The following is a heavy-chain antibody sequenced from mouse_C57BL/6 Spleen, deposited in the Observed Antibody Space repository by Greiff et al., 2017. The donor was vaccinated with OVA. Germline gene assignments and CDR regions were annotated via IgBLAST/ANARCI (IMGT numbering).Heavy chain of an antibody. Sequence: VQLQESGAELVKPGASVKISCKASGYAFSSYWMNWVKQRPGKGLEWIGQIYPGDGDTNYNGKFKGKATLTADKSSSTAYMQLSSLTSEDSAVYFCASGAAQAPFAYWGQGTLVTVSA. CDR1: GYAFSSYW. CDR3: ASGAAQAPFAY. CDR2: IYPGDGDT. J-gene: IGHJ3*01. V-gene: IGHV1-80*01. D-gene: IGHD3-2*02.